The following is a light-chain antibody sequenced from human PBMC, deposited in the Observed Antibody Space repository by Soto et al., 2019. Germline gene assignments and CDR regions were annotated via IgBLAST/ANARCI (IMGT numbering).Light chain of an antibody. V-gene: IGLV2-14*01. J-gene: IGLJ1*01. CDR2: EVS. CDR1: SSDVGGFNY. CDR3: GSYTSSNTPFV. Sequence: QSVLTQPVSVSASPGQSITISCTGTSSDVGGFNYVSWYQQHPGKVPKLILFEVSDRPSGVSTRFSGSKSGNTASLTISGLQAEDETDYYCGSYTSSNTPFVFGTGTKVTVL.